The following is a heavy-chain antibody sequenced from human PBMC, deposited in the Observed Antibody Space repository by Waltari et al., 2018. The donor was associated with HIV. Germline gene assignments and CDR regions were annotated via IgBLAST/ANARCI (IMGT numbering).Heavy chain of an antibody. V-gene: IGHV3-23*01. J-gene: IGHJ4*02. CDR3: ARAVNRVSRLLGYCFDY. CDR2: ISGSGGSS. D-gene: IGHD3-3*01. Sequence: EVQLLESGGGSVPPGGSLRLSCESSDFTFNLYALRWVRQAPGKGLEGVSGISGSGGSSYYAASVKGRFTISRDNSKNTLYLQMTSLRVDDTALYDCARAVNRVSRLLGYCFDYWGPGILVTVSS. CDR1: DFTFNLYA.